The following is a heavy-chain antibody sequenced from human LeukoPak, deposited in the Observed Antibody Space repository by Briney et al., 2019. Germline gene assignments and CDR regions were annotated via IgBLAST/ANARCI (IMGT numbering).Heavy chain of an antibody. CDR3: ARMRRGNFIFGVVIFYFDY. CDR2: INHSGST. J-gene: IGHJ4*02. Sequence: PSETLSLTCAVYGGSFSGYYWSWIRQPPGKGLEWIGEINHSGSTNYNPSLKSRVTISVDTSKNQFSLKLSSVTAADTAVYYCARMRRGNFIFGVVIFYFDYWGQGTLVTVSS. CDR1: GGSFSGYY. V-gene: IGHV4-34*01. D-gene: IGHD3-3*02.